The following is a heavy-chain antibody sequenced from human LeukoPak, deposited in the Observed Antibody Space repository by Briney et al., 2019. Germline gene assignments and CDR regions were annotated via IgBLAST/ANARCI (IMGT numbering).Heavy chain of an antibody. CDR1: GFTFSHYG. D-gene: IGHD3-10*01. V-gene: IGHV3-33*01. CDR3: ARVPYGNYHYYYMDV. CDR2: IWYDGSKQ. Sequence: GGSLRLSCAGSGFTFSHYGIYWVRQAPGKGLEWVAAIWYDGSKQLYRDAVKGRFTISRDNSKNTVYLQMNSLRAEDTAVYYCARVPYGNYHYYYMDVWGKGTTVTVSS. J-gene: IGHJ6*03.